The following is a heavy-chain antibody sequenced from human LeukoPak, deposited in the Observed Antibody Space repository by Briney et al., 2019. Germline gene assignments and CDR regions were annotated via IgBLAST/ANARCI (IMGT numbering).Heavy chain of an antibody. Sequence: GGSLRLSCAASGFTFSSYWVTWVRQAPGKGLEWVANIDQDGSEKNYMDSVKGRFSISRDNAKNSLYLQMNSLRAEDTAVYYCASGMDVWGQGTTVTVSS. J-gene: IGHJ6*02. CDR2: IDQDGSEK. CDR1: GFTFSSYW. CDR3: ASGMDV. V-gene: IGHV3-7*01.